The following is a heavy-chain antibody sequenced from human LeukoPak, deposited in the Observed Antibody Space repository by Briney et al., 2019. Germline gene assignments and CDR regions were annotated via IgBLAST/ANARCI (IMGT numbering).Heavy chain of an antibody. CDR3: ARHADLSSGSYYRRGFWFDP. V-gene: IGHV4-39*01. CDR2: IYYSGST. D-gene: IGHD3-10*01. J-gene: IGHJ5*02. Sequence: SETLSLTCTVSGGSISSSSYYWGWIRQPPGKGLEWIGSIYYSGSTYYNPSLKSRVTMSVDTSKNQFSLKLSSVTAADTAVYYCARHADLSSGSYYRRGFWFDPWGQGTLVTVSS. CDR1: GGSISSSSYY.